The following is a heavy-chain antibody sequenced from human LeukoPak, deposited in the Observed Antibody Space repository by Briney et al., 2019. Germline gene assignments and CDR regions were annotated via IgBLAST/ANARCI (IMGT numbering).Heavy chain of an antibody. CDR3: ARVYHDGSFESGNWFDH. J-gene: IGHJ5*02. Sequence: ASVKVSCKASGYTFTGYYMHWVRQAPGQGLEWMGWINPNSGGTNYAQKFQGWVTMTRDTSISTAYMELSRLRSDDTAVYYCARVYHDGSFESGNWFDHWGQGTLVTVSS. V-gene: IGHV1-2*04. CDR2: INPNSGGT. CDR1: GYTFTGYY. D-gene: IGHD3-22*01.